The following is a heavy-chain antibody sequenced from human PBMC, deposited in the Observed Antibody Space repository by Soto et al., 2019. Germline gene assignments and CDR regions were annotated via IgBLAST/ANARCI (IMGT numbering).Heavy chain of an antibody. CDR3: AKGRGGSGSLTPRVDF. D-gene: IGHD3-10*01. CDR1: GFTFNNYA. J-gene: IGHJ4*02. Sequence: EVQLLESGGGLVQPGGSLRLSCAASGFTFNNYAMTWVRQAPGKGLEWATAISGGGDTTSYADSVKGRFTASRDGAKDTLSLQMSSMRAEDTALYYCAKGRGGSGSLTPRVDFWGQGTLVTVSS. V-gene: IGHV3-23*01. CDR2: ISGGGDTT.